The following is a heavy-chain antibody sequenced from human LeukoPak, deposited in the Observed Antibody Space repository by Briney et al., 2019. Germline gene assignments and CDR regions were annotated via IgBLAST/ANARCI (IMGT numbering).Heavy chain of an antibody. Sequence: GGSLRLSCAASGFTFNSYSMNWVRQAPGKGLEWVSYIGGSSSTIYYADSVKGRFTISGDNAKNSLYLQMNSLRAEDTAVYCCTRDDSSGYYYRILGYWGQGTLVTVSS. CDR1: GFTFNSYS. V-gene: IGHV3-48*01. D-gene: IGHD3-22*01. CDR2: IGGSSSTI. J-gene: IGHJ4*02. CDR3: TRDDSSGYYYRILGY.